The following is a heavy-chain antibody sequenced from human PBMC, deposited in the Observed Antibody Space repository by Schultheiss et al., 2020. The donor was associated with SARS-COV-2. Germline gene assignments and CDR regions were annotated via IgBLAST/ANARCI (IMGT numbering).Heavy chain of an antibody. V-gene: IGHV3-7*03. Sequence: GGSLRLSCAASGFTFSSYAMSWVRQAPGKGLEWVANIKPDASEKHYVDSVKARFTVSRDNAKKSLYLQMNSLRAEDTAVYYCARDGDAHGDDYDYWGQGALVTVSS. CDR3: ARDGDAHGDDYDY. CDR2: IKPDASEK. D-gene: IGHD4-17*01. J-gene: IGHJ4*02. CDR1: GFTFSSYA.